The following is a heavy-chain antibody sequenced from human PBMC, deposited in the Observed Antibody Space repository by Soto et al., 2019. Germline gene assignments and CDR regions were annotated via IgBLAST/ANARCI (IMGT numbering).Heavy chain of an antibody. D-gene: IGHD2-2*01. CDR2: ISTYNGNT. CDR3: ASDPSHVLTVNAPTPYGMDV. V-gene: IGHV1-18*01. Sequence: QVQLVQSGAEVKKPGASVKVSCKASGYTFTTYDISWVRQAPGQGLEWMGRISTYNGNTNYPQSLQRRLTMTTYTSTNTPHTVRSSRGSAGAAVHDCASDPSHVLTVNAPTPYGMDVSGHGATVTVSS. J-gene: IGHJ6*02. CDR1: GYTFTTYD.